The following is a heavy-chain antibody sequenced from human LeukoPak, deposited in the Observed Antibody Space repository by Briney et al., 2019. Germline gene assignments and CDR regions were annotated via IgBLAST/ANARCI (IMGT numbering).Heavy chain of an antibody. D-gene: IGHD4-11*01. Sequence: PGGSLILSCAASGFTFSSHSMNWFRQAPGKGLEWVSSISDSRDYKYYADSVKGRFTISTDDAKKSVSLQMNSLRAEDTAVYYCARGGKLDYPFDYWGQGTLVTVSS. V-gene: IGHV3-21*01. CDR3: ARGGKLDYPFDY. CDR1: GFTFSSHS. CDR2: ISDSRDYK. J-gene: IGHJ4*02.